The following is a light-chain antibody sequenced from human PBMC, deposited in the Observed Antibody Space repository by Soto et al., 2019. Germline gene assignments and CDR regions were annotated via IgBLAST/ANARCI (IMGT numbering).Light chain of an antibody. CDR1: QNGGSK. CDR2: GAS. CDR3: QQYNDWPPMYT. V-gene: IGKV3-15*01. J-gene: IGKJ2*01. Sequence: EIVMTQSPDTLAMSPGERATLSCRASQNGGSKLAWYQQKPGQAPRLLIYGASTRATGIPARFSGSGSGTEFTLTITSLQSEDFAVYFCQQYNDWPPMYTFGQGTKLEIK.